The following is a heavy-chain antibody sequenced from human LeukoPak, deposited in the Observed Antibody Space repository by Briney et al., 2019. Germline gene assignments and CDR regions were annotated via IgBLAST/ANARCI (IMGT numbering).Heavy chain of an antibody. CDR3: AIRWFGELLPSDY. D-gene: IGHD3-10*01. Sequence: KSEGSLRLSCAASGFTFSSYSMNWVRQAPGKGLEWVSSISSSSSYIYYADSVKGRFTISRDNAKNSLYLQMNSLRAEDTAVYYCAIRWFGELLPSDYWGQGTLVTVSS. CDR1: GFTFSSYS. V-gene: IGHV3-21*01. J-gene: IGHJ4*02. CDR2: ISSSSSYI.